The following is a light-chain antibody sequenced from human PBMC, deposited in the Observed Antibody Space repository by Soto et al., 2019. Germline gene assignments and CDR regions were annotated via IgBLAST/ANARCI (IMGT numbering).Light chain of an antibody. Sequence: LTQPPSAPGSPGQSVTISCTGTKSDIGVYDFVSWYQHHPGKAPRLIIYEVVQRPSGVPDRFSGSKSGNTASLTVSGLQAADEADYFCKSYAGSNTYVFGSGTKVTVL. CDR2: EVV. V-gene: IGLV2-8*01. CDR3: KSYAGSNTYV. J-gene: IGLJ1*01. CDR1: KSDIGVYDF.